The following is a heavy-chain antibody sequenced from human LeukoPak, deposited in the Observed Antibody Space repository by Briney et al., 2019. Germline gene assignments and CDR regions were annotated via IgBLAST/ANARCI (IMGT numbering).Heavy chain of an antibody. V-gene: IGHV3-21*01. D-gene: IGHD6-13*01. CDR1: GFTFSNFA. CDR3: ARVSTAVSLAIDY. Sequence: PGGSLRLSCAASGFTFSNFAMTWVRQAPGKGLEWVSSIVGSSSTYYADSLKGRFTISRDNAKNSLYLQMNSLRAEDTAVYYCARVSTAVSLAIDYWGQGTLVTVST. J-gene: IGHJ4*02. CDR2: IVGSSST.